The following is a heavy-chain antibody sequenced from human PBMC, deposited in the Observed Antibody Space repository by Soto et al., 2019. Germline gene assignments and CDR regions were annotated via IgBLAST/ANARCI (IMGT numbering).Heavy chain of an antibody. CDR2: ISGGGDAA. V-gene: IGHV3-23*01. CDR3: ARKILGSTTRPNYWYFDL. CDR1: GFTFINYA. Sequence: EVQVLESGGGLVQPGGSLRLSCAGSGFTFINYAMNWVRQAPGKGLEWVSSISGGGDAAFFPDSVRGRFTISRDNFKNTVTLQMNSLGVDDTAVYYCARKILGSTTRPNYWYFDLRGRGTLVTVSS. J-gene: IGHJ2*01. D-gene: IGHD7-27*01.